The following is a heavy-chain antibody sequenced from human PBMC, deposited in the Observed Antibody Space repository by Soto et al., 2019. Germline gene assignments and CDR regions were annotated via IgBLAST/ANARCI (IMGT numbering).Heavy chain of an antibody. Sequence: SETLSLTCTVSGGSVNSGSYFWSWIRQPPGKGLEWIGYVYYTGRTNYNPSLRSRVTISADTSKNQFSLMLASVTAADTAVYYWARDYDYFDHWGQGTLVTVSS. J-gene: IGHJ4*02. CDR3: ARDYDYFDH. CDR2: VYYTGRT. CDR1: GGSVNSGSYF. D-gene: IGHD3-16*01. V-gene: IGHV4-61*01.